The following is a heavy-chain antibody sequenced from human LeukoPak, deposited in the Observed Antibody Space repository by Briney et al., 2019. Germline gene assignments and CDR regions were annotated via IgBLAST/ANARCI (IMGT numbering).Heavy chain of an antibody. CDR3: ARDGYFDL. CDR2: ISAHNGNT. V-gene: IGHV1-18*01. CDR1: GYTFTTYG. J-gene: IGHJ2*01. Sequence: GASVKVSCKASGYTFTTYGIAWVRQAAGQGLEWMGWISAHNGNTNYAQSLQGRVTMTTDTSTNTAYMELRSLRSDDTAAYYCARDGYFDLWGRGTLVTVSS.